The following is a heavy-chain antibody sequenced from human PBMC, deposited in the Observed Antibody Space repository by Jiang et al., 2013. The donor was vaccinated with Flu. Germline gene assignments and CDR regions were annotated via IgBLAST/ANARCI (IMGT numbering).Heavy chain of an antibody. Sequence: GAEVKKPGASVKVSCKASAYTFTGQYIHWVRQAPGQGLEWMGWINPNSGGTNYAQKFQDRVTMTRDTSITTTYLELSGLRSDDTAVYYCATERGHIVVVPRYWYLDLWGRGTLVTVSS. V-gene: IGHV1-2*02. CDR2: INPNSGGT. D-gene: IGHD2-21*01. CDR3: ATERGHIVVVPRYWYLDL. CDR1: AYTFTGQY. J-gene: IGHJ2*01.